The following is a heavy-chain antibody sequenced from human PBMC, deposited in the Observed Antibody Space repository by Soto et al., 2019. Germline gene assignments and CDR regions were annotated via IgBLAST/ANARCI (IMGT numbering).Heavy chain of an antibody. CDR1: GLTFSTYA. CDR3: VSWGDIVVSSD. CDR2: ITSSGDKT. Sequence: EMQLLESGGALEQPGGSLRLSCAASGLTFSTYAMTWVRLPPGRGLDYVSAITSSGDKTWYADSVKGRFTISRDNAKNSLYLQMNSLRADDTAVYYCVSWGDIVVSSDWGQGILVTVSS. J-gene: IGHJ4*02. D-gene: IGHD5-12*01. V-gene: IGHV3-23*01.